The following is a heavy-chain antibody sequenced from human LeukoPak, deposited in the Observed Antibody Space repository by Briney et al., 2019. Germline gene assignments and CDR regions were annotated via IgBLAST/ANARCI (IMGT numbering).Heavy chain of an antibody. J-gene: IGHJ4*02. V-gene: IGHV1-18*01. CDR3: ARGEGGIAASGPYYFDY. Sequence: ASVKVSCKASGYTFTSYGISWVLQAPGQGLEWMGWISAYNGNTNYAQKLQGRVTMTTDTSTSTAYMELRSLRSDDTAVYYCARGEGGIAASGPYYFDYWGQGTLATVSS. CDR2: ISAYNGNT. D-gene: IGHD6-13*01. CDR1: GYTFTSYG.